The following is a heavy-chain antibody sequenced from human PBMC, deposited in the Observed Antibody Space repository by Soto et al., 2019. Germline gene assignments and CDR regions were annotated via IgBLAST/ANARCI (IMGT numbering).Heavy chain of an antibody. D-gene: IGHD5-12*01. CDR1: GFSFGTW. CDR3: TRGASGYGNFDY. J-gene: IGHJ4*02. V-gene: IGHV3-74*01. CDR2: INSDGSSI. Sequence: EVQLVESGGGVVQPGGSLRLSWTTSGFSFGTWMHWVRQAPGKGLVWLSRINSDGSSITYADSVKGRFIVSRDNAKNTLYLQINSLTAEDTAVYYCTRGASGYGNFDYWGQGVLLTVSS.